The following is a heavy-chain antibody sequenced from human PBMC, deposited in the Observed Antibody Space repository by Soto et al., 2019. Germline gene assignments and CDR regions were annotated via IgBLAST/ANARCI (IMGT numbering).Heavy chain of an antibody. D-gene: IGHD2-21*02. CDR2: ISPFFGTT. J-gene: IGHJ4*02. CDR1: GGGTLSNDA. V-gene: IGHV1-69*01. Sequence: QVHLVQSGADGRKSGSSVRVSCTASGGGTLSNDAISWVRQAPGQGLEWLGRISPFFGTTDYSQSFQGRLTMTADASTGTVYMDLRRLKSDDTAVYYSAREVVTETTWGSFDSWGQGTLVTVSS. CDR3: AREVVTETTWGSFDS.